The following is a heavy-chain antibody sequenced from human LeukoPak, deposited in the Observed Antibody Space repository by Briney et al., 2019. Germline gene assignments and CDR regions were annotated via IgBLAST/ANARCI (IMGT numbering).Heavy chain of an antibody. CDR1: GYSISSGYY. CDR3: ARQLLPDY. J-gene: IGHJ4*02. Sequence: SETLSLTCAVSGYSISSGYYWGWIRQPPVKGLEWIGSIYHSGSAYYNPSLKSRVTISVDTSKNQFSLKLSSVTAADTAVYYCARQLLPDYWGQGTLVTVSS. D-gene: IGHD1-26*01. CDR2: IYHSGSA. V-gene: IGHV4-38-2*01.